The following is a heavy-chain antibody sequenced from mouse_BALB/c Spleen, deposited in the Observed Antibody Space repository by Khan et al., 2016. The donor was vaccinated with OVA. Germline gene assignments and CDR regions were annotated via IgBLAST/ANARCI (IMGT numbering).Heavy chain of an antibody. J-gene: IGHJ3*01. CDR3: TNHGSSSAWFTY. D-gene: IGHD1-1*01. V-gene: IGHV1-7*01. CDR1: GYTFTSYW. CDR2: INPSTDYT. Sequence: QVQLKQSGAELAKPGASVKMSYKASGYTFTSYWMHWVKQRPGQGLEWIGYINPSTDYTEYNLKFKDKATLTADKSSSTAYMQLTSLTSEDSAVYYCTNHGSSSAWFTYWGQGTLVTVSA.